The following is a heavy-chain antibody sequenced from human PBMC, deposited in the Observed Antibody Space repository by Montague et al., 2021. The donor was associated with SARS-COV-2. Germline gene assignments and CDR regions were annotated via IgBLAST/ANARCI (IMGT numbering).Heavy chain of an antibody. J-gene: IGHJ4*02. V-gene: IGHV3-21*01. D-gene: IGHD4-17*01. CDR1: GFTFSSYS. CDR2: ISSSSSYI. CDR3: ARDLTEDYGDAGFDY. Sequence: RLSWSASGFTFSSYSMNWVRQAPGEGLEWVSSISSSSSYIYYADSVKGRFTISRDNAKNSLYLQMNSLRAEDTAVYYCARDLTEDYGDAGFDYWGQGTLVTVSS.